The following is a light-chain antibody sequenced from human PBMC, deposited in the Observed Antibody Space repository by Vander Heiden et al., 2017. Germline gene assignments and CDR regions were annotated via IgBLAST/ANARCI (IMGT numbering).Light chain of an antibody. Sequence: DIQMTQSPSTLSASVGDRVTITCRASQSIGGWLAWYQQKPGKAPKVLIYKASFVESGVPSRFSGSGSGTEFTLTSSSLQPDDFATYYCQQYNTHYTFGQGTKLEIK. CDR2: KAS. V-gene: IGKV1-5*03. J-gene: IGKJ2*01. CDR3: QQYNTHYT. CDR1: QSIGGW.